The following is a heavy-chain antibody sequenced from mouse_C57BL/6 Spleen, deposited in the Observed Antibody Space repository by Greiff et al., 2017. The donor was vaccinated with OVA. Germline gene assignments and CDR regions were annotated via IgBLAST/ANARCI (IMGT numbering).Heavy chain of an antibody. J-gene: IGHJ2*01. CDR2: ISSGSSTI. Sequence: EVMLVESGGGLVKPGGSLKLSCAASGFTFSDYGMHWVRQAPEKGLEWVAYISSGSSTIYYADTVKGRFTISRDNAKNTLFLQMTSLRSEDTAMYYCARPYYGSSLYYFDYWGQGTTLTVSS. D-gene: IGHD1-1*01. V-gene: IGHV5-17*01. CDR1: GFTFSDYG. CDR3: ARPYYGSSLYYFDY.